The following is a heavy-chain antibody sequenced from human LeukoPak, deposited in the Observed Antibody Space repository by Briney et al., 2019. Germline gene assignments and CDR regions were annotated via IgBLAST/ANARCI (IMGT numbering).Heavy chain of an antibody. CDR2: IYHSGST. V-gene: IGHV4-38-2*02. CDR1: GYSISSGYY. Sequence: SETLSLTCTVSGYSISSGYYWGWIRQPPGKGLEWIGSIYHSGSTYYNPSLKSRVTISVDTSKNQFSLKLSSVTAADTAVYYCARFSGSYYYFDYWGQGTLVTVSS. J-gene: IGHJ4*02. D-gene: IGHD1-26*01. CDR3: ARFSGSYYYFDY.